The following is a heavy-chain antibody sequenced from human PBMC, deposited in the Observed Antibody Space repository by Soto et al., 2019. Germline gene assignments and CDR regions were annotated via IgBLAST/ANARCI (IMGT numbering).Heavy chain of an antibody. Sequence: GGSLRLSCAASGFTFSSYWMHWVRQAPVKGLVWVSRINSDGSSTSYADSVKGRFTISRDNAKNTLYLQMNSLRAEDTAVYYCARGASYYYDSSGYYYFDYWGQGTLVTVSS. J-gene: IGHJ4*02. CDR1: GFTFSSYW. CDR2: INSDGSST. D-gene: IGHD3-22*01. CDR3: ARGASYYYDSSGYYYFDY. V-gene: IGHV3-74*01.